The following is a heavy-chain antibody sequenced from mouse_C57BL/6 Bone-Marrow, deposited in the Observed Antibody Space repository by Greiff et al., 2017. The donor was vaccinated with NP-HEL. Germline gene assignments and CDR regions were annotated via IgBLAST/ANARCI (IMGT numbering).Heavy chain of an antibody. Sequence: QVQLKQPGAELVRPGTSVKLSCKASGYTFTSYWMHWVKQRPGQGLEWIGVIDPSDSYTNYNQKFKGKATLTVDTSSSTAYMQLSSLTSEDSAVYYCARLWYFDVWGTGTTVTVSS. J-gene: IGHJ1*03. CDR3: ARLWYFDV. D-gene: IGHD1-2*01. V-gene: IGHV1-59*01. CDR2: IDPSDSYT. CDR1: GYTFTSYW.